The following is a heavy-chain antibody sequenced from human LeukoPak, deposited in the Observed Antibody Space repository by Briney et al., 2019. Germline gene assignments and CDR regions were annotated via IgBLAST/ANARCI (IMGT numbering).Heavy chain of an antibody. J-gene: IGHJ4*02. CDR3: AKRGVVIRVILVGFHKEAYYFDS. CDR1: GITLSNYG. Sequence: GGSLRLSCAVSGITLSNYGMSWVRQAPGKGLEWVAGISDSGGRTKYADSVRGRFTISRDNSKNTLYLQMNSLRAEDTAVYFCAKRGVVIRVILVGFHKEAYYFDSWGQGALVTVSS. V-gene: IGHV3-23*01. CDR2: ISDSGGRT. D-gene: IGHD3-22*01.